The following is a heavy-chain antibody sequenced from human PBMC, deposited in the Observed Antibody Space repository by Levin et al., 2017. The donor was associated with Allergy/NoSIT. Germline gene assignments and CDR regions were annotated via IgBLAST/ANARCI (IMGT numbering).Heavy chain of an antibody. J-gene: IGHJ4*02. D-gene: IGHD5-12*01. Sequence: ETLSLTCAASGFTFSSYWMSWVRQAPGKGLEWVANIKGDGSEKYYVDSVKGRFTTSRDNAKNSLFLQMNSLTAEDTAVYYGARWKTLYDGYDYGLDYWGQGNLVTVSS. CDR3: ARWKTLYDGYDYGLDY. CDR2: IKGDGSEK. CDR1: GFTFSSYW. V-gene: IGHV3-7*01.